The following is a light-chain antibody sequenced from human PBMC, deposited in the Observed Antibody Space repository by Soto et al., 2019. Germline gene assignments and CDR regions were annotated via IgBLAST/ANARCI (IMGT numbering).Light chain of an antibody. J-gene: IGKJ4*01. CDR2: GAS. Sequence: DFPLTQSPSFLSASVGDRVTITCRASQGIGSYLGWSQQAPGKAPKLLIYGASTLQSGVPSRFSGSGSGTEFTLTISSLQPEDFATYYCQHLNTYPAFGGGTKVEI. V-gene: IGKV1-9*01. CDR1: QGIGSY. CDR3: QHLNTYPA.